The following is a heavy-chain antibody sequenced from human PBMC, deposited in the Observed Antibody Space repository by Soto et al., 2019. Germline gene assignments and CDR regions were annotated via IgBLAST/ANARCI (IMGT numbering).Heavy chain of an antibody. CDR3: GRAADAAMEPLDY. CDR1: GFDFRSYA. J-gene: IGHJ4*02. V-gene: IGHV3-30-3*01. CDR2: TSDDGDIQ. D-gene: IGHD5-18*01. Sequence: QVLLVESGGGVAQPGRSLRLSCAASGFDFRSYAMHWVRQSPGKGPEWVAITSDDGDIQYYADSVKGRFTISRDNSKNTLYLQMTSLRTEDAAVYFCGRAADAAMEPLDYWGQGTLVTVSS.